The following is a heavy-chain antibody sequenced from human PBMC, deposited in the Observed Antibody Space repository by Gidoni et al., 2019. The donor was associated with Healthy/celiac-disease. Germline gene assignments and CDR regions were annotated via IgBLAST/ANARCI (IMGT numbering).Heavy chain of an antibody. D-gene: IGHD5-18*01. CDR2: IYTSGST. Sequence: QVQLQESGPGLVKPSQTLSLTCTVSGGSISSGSYYWSWIRQPAGKGLEWIGRIYTSGSTNYNPSLKSRVTISVDTSKNQFSLKLSSVTAADTAVYYCARVNTAMEYFDYWGQGTLVTVSS. J-gene: IGHJ4*02. V-gene: IGHV4-61*02. CDR1: GGSISSGSYY. CDR3: ARVNTAMEYFDY.